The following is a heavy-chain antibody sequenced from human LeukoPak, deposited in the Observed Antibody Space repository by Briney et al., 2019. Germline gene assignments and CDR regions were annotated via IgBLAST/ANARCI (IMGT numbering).Heavy chain of an antibody. J-gene: IGHJ5*02. CDR2: INHSGST. CDR3: ARGLGRVTTVIRGFDP. D-gene: IGHD4-17*01. V-gene: IGHV4-30-4*08. CDR1: GGSISSGDYY. Sequence: SQTLSLTCTVSGGSISSGDYYWSWIRQPPGKGLEWIGEINHSGSTNYNPSLKSRVTISVDTSKNQFSLKLSSVTAADTAVYYCARGLGRVTTVIRGFDPWGQGTLVTVSS.